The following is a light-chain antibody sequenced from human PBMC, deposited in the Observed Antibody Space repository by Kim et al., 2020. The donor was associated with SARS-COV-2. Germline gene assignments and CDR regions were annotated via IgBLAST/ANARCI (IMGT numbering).Light chain of an antibody. CDR1: SSDIGGFNY. CDR3: SSYTNSGTRV. V-gene: IGLV2-14*03. CDR2: DVT. J-gene: IGLJ3*02. Sequence: QSALTQPPSVSGSPGQSITISCTGTSSDIGGFNYVSWYQQHPGKAPKLMIYDVTKRPSGVSIRFSGSKSGNTASLTISGLQAEDEADYYCSSYTNSGTRVFGGGTKVTVL.